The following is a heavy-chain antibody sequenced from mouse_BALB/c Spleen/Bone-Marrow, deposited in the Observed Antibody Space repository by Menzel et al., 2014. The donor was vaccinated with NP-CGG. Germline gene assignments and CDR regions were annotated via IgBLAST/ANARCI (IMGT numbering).Heavy chain of an antibody. Sequence: EVQLQQSETVLARPGAAVKMSCKASGYTFSNYWMHWIKQRPGQGLEWIGTIHPGNSDTTYNQKFKGKAKLTAVTSTSTAYMELSSLTNEDSAVYYCTTLARNNFDYWGQGTTLTVSS. V-gene: IGHV1-5*01. CDR2: IHPGNSDT. D-gene: IGHD3-1*01. CDR3: TTLARNNFDY. J-gene: IGHJ2*01. CDR1: GYTFSNYW.